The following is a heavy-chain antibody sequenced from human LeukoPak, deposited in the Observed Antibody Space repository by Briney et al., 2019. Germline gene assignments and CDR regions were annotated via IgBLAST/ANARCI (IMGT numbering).Heavy chain of an antibody. V-gene: IGHV1-2*02. CDR2: INPNSGGT. D-gene: IGHD4-23*01. CDR3: ARDQDDYGGP. J-gene: IGHJ5*02. Sequence: ASVKVSCKASGYTXTGYYMHGVRQAPGQGLEWMGWINPNSGGTNYAQKFQGRVTMTRDTSISTAYMELSSLRSDDTAVYYCARDQDDYGGPWGQGTLVTVSS. CDR1: GYTXTGYY.